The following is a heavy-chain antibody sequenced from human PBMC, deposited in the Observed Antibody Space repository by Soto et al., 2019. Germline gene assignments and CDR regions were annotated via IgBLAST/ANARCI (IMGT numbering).Heavy chain of an antibody. J-gene: IGHJ5*02. CDR2: ISGGGGVST. CDR1: GFTFSSYA. V-gene: IGHV3-23*01. Sequence: GGSLRLSCAASGFTFSSYAMTWVRQAPGKGLEWVSGISGGGGVSTYYADSEKGRFTISRDNSMNTLYLQMNRLRAEDTAVYYCAKDAISMVRGVNNWFDPWGQGTLVTVSS. D-gene: IGHD3-10*01. CDR3: AKDAISMVRGVNNWFDP.